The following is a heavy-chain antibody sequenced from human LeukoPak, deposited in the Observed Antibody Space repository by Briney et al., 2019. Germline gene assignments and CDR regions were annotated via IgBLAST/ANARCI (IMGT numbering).Heavy chain of an antibody. Sequence: ASVKVSCKASGYTFTSYYIHWVRQAPGQGLDWMGIINPSGGSTSYAQKFQGRLTMSRDTSTSTVYMELSSLRSEDTAVYYCAREEGVVAGTFDFWGQGTLVTVSS. CDR3: AREEGVVAGTFDF. CDR2: INPSGGST. J-gene: IGHJ4*02. D-gene: IGHD6-19*01. V-gene: IGHV1-46*03. CDR1: GYTFTSYY.